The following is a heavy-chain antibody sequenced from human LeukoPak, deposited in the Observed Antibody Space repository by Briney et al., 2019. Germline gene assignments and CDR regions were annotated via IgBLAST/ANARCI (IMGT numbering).Heavy chain of an antibody. V-gene: IGHV4-59*01. Sequence: ASETLSLTCTVSGGSISSYYWSWIRQPPGKGLEWIGYIYYSGSTNYNPSLKSRVTISVDTSKNQFSLKLSSVTAADTAVYYCAGSDTAMVTVFDPWGQGTLVTVSS. CDR1: GGSISSYY. J-gene: IGHJ5*02. CDR3: AGSDTAMVTVFDP. CDR2: IYYSGST. D-gene: IGHD5-18*01.